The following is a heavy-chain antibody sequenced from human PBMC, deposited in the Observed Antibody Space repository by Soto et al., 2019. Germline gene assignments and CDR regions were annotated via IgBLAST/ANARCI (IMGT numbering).Heavy chain of an antibody. CDR2: IYYSGST. Sequence: SETLSLTCTVSGGSISSGDYYWSWIRQPPGKGLEWIGYIYYSGSTYYNPSLKSRVTISVDTSKNQFSLKLSSVTAADTAVYYCARGSTYYDFWSGYHKNNCFDPWGQGTLVTAPQ. CDR3: ARGSTYYDFWSGYHKNNCFDP. CDR1: GGSISSGDYY. J-gene: IGHJ5*02. D-gene: IGHD3-3*01. V-gene: IGHV4-30-4*01.